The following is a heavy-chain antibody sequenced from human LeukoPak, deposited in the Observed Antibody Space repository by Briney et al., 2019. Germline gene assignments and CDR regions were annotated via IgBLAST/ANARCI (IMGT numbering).Heavy chain of an antibody. J-gene: IGHJ4*02. D-gene: IGHD4-17*01. CDR3: ARVRVPDYGDWYYFDY. CDR2: IYHSGST. CDR1: GGSISSGGYS. V-gene: IGHV4-30-2*01. Sequence: NTSQTLSLTCTVSGGSISSGGYSWSWIRQPPGKGLEWIGYIYHSGSTYYNPSLKSRVTISVDRSKNQFSLKLSSVTAADTAVYYCARVRVPDYGDWYYFDYWGQGTLVTVSS.